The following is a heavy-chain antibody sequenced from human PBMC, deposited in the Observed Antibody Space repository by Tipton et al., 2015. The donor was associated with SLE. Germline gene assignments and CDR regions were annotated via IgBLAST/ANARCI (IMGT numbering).Heavy chain of an antibody. V-gene: IGHV4-34*01. CDR3: ARHHVLLGFGESRGGNWFDP. CDR2: INHSGST. Sequence: TLSLTCAVYGGSFSGYYWSWIRQPPGKGLEWIGEINHSGSTNYNPSLKSRVTISVDTSKNQFSLKLSSVTAADTAVYYCARHHVLLGFGESRGGNWFDPWGQGTLVTVSS. J-gene: IGHJ5*02. CDR1: GGSFSGYY. D-gene: IGHD3-10*01.